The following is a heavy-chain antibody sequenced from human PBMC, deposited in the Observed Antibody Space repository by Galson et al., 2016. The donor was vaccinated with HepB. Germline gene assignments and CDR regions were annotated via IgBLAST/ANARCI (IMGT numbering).Heavy chain of an antibody. CDR2: ISTYNGNT. J-gene: IGHJ4*02. CDR1: GYSFTSYG. Sequence: SVKVSCTASGYSFTSYGISWVRQAPGQGLEWMGWISTYNGNTNYAPTLQGRVTMTTDTSTNTAYLEVRSLRPDDTAVYYCARDNSRTICGVFCPKSLGYWGQGTLVTVSS. CDR3: ARDNSRTICGVFCPKSLGY. D-gene: IGHD3-3*01. V-gene: IGHV1-18*01.